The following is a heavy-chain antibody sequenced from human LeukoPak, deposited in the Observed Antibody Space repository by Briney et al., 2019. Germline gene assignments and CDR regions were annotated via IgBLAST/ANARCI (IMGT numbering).Heavy chain of an antibody. Sequence: GGSLRLSCAASGFTFSSYSMNWVRQAPGKGLEWVSSISSSSSYIYYADSVKGRFTISRDNAKNSLYLQMNSLRAEDTAVYYCASGPHRRASNWFDPWGQGTLVTVSS. CDR3: ASGPHRRASNWFDP. V-gene: IGHV3-21*01. J-gene: IGHJ5*02. CDR2: ISSSSSYI. CDR1: GFTFSSYS.